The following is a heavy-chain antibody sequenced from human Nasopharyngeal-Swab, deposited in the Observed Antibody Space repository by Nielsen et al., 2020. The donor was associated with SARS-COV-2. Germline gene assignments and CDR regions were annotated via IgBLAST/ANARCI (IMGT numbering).Heavy chain of an antibody. CDR1: GYTFTSYG. D-gene: IGHD2-2*01. CDR3: ARERDGDIVVVPAAMRYYYYGMDV. CDR2: IIPIFGTA. J-gene: IGHJ6*02. Sequence: SVKVSCKASGYTFTSYGISWVRQAPGQGLEWMGGIIPIFGTANYAQKFQGRVTITADESTSTAYMELSRLRSDDTAVYYCARERDGDIVVVPAAMRYYYYGMDVWGQGATVTVSS. V-gene: IGHV1-69*13.